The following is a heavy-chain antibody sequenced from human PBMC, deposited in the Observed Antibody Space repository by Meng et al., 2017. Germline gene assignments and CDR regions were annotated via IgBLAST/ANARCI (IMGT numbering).Heavy chain of an antibody. CDR2: ISSSSSYI. Sequence: GESLKISCAASGFTFSSYSMNWVRQAPGKGLEWVSPISSSSSYIYYADSVKGRFTISRDNAKNSLYLQMNSLRAEDTAVYYCARDISCGYLNVHAFDIWGQGTMVTVSS. CDR1: GFTFSSYS. J-gene: IGHJ3*02. CDR3: ARDISCGYLNVHAFDI. V-gene: IGHV3-21*01. D-gene: IGHD3-22*01.